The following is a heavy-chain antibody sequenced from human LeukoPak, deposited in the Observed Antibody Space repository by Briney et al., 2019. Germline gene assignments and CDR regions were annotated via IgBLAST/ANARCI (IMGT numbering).Heavy chain of an antibody. CDR3: ARVLRSGGSADP. V-gene: IGHV3-48*04. J-gene: IGHJ5*02. CDR2: ISSSGTTM. Sequence: GRSLRLSCAASGFTFSSYSIHWVRQAPGKGLEWMSYISSSGTTMYYADSVKGRFTISRDNAKNSLYLQMNSLRAEDTAVYYCARVLRSGGSADPWGQGTLVTVSS. D-gene: IGHD2-15*01. CDR1: GFTFSSYS.